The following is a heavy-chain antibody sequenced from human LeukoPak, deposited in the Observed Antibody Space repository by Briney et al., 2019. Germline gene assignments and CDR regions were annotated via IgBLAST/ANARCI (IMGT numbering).Heavy chain of an antibody. V-gene: IGHV3-15*01. J-gene: IGHJ4*02. D-gene: IGHD2-15*01. CDR3: TTRRQDGW. CDR2: IKSKSDGGTI. Sequence: PGGSLSLSGVGSGFTFSAAWRSWVGQAPGKGLGWVGRIKSKSDGGTIDYAAPVKGGFTISRDDSRNTLYLQMNSLKTEDTAVYYCTTRRQDGWWGQGTLVTVS. CDR1: GFTFSAAW.